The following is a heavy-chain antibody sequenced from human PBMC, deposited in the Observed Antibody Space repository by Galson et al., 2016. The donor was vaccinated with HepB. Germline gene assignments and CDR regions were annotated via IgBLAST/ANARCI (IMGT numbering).Heavy chain of an antibody. CDR2: ISTGSTYI. CDR3: ARDTAMVTSDS. D-gene: IGHD5-18*01. Sequence: SLRLSCAASGFTSSTYSMTWVRQAPGKGLEWVSSISTGSTYIYYADSVKGRFTVSRDNAKNSLYLQMNSLRAEDTAVYYCARDTAMVTSDSWGQGTPVTVSS. J-gene: IGHJ4*02. V-gene: IGHV3-21*01. CDR1: GFTSSTYS.